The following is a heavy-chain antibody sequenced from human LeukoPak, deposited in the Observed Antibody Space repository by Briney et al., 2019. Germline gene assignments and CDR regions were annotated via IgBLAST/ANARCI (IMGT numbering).Heavy chain of an antibody. CDR3: ARQSIAAAGTLSRSDPYYYYGMDV. CDR1: GYSFTSYW. CDR2: IYPGDSDT. Sequence: GESLKISCKGSGYSFTSYWIGWVRQMPGKGLEGMGIIYPGDSDTRYSPSFQGQLTISADQSISPAYLQWRSLKASDTAMYYCARQSIAAAGTLSRSDPYYYYGMDVWGQGTTVTVSS. J-gene: IGHJ6*02. V-gene: IGHV5-51*01. D-gene: IGHD6-13*01.